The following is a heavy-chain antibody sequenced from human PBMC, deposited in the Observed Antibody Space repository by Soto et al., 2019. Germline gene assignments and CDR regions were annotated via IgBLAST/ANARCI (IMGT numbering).Heavy chain of an antibody. D-gene: IGHD2-8*02. CDR1: GFSLSTHGMG. Sequence: GSGPTLVNPTQTLTLTCTFSGFSLSTHGMGVGWIRQPPGKALEWLTLIYGDDNKHYSPSLKTRLTITKDTSRNQVVLTLTNMDPVDTASYCCAHSPAYRPGTGCAYFDHWGLGNLVTVSS. CDR2: IYGDDNK. V-gene: IGHV2-5*02. CDR3: AHSPAYRPGTGCAYFDH. J-gene: IGHJ4*02.